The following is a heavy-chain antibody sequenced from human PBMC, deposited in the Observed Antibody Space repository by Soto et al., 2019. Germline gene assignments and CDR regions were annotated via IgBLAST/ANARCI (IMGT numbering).Heavy chain of an antibody. J-gene: IGHJ4*02. CDR3: ARKYSSSLGIYYFDY. CDR2: IYYSGST. D-gene: IGHD6-6*01. V-gene: IGHV4-39*01. CDR1: GGSISSSSYY. Sequence: SETLSLTCTVSGGSISSSSYYWGWIRQPPGKGLEWIGSIYYSGSTYYNPSLKSRVTISVDTSKNQFSLKLSCVTAADTAVYYCARKYSSSLGIYYFDYWGQGTLVTVSS.